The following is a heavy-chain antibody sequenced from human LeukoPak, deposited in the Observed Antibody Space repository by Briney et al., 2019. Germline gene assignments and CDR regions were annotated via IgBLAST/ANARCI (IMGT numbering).Heavy chain of an antibody. Sequence: GASVTVSCKASGYTFTGYYMHWVRQAPGQGLEWMGWIYPNSGGTNYAQKFQGRVTMTRDTSISTAYMELSRLRSDDTAVYYCARDAQPPIVVVTATLDYWGQGTLVTVSS. CDR2: IYPNSGGT. CDR1: GYTFTGYY. CDR3: ARDAQPPIVVVTATLDY. J-gene: IGHJ4*02. D-gene: IGHD2-21*02. V-gene: IGHV1-2*02.